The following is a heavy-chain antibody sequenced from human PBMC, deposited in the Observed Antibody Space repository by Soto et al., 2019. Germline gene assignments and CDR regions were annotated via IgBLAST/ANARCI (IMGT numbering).Heavy chain of an antibody. D-gene: IGHD3-16*02. Sequence: GVSLRLSCAASGFTFSNYWMTWVRQAPGKGLEWVANIKQDGSEKYYVDSVKGRFTISRDNAKNSLYLQVDSLRAEDTAVYHCAKVGVWGNLRYWPDLWGKGTLVTVSS. CDR3: AKVGVWGNLRYWPDL. J-gene: IGHJ4*02. V-gene: IGHV3-7*01. CDR1: GFTFSNYW. CDR2: IKQDGSEK.